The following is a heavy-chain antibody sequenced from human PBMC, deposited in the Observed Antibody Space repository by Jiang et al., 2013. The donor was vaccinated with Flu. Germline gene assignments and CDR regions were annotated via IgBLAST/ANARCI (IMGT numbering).Heavy chain of an antibody. J-gene: IGHJ4*02. CDR1: GFTFSSYV. D-gene: IGHD6-19*01. Sequence: ASGFTFSSYVMTWVRQLQEGLEWVSGVSGSGDNTYYTDSVKGRFTISRDNSKNTLDLQMNSLRAEDMAVYYCAKVRVTGTYVVDYWGQGTLVTVSS. CDR2: VSGSGDNT. V-gene: IGHV3-23*01. CDR3: AKVRVTGTYVVDY.